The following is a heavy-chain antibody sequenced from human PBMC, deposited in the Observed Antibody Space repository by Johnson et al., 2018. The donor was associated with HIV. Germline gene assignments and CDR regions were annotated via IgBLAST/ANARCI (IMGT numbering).Heavy chain of an antibody. CDR1: GFTFSSYA. CDR2: ISYDGSNK. V-gene: IGHV3-30-3*01. D-gene: IGHD6-13*01. Sequence: QVQLVESGGGLVQPGGSLRVSCAASGFTFSSYAMHWVRQAPGKGLEWVAVISYDGSNKYYADSVKGRFTISRDNSKNTLYLQMNSLRAEDTAVYYCARDPRSSSWYYYSNDAFDIWGQGTMVTVSS. CDR3: ARDPRSSSWYYYSNDAFDI. J-gene: IGHJ3*02.